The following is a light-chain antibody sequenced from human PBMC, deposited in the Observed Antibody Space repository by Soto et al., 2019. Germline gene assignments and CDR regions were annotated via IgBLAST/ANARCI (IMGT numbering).Light chain of an antibody. V-gene: IGKV1-12*01. Sequence: DIQMTQAPSSVSASVGDRVTITCRASQDINNRVAWFQQRPGRAPKYLIQAASILQSGFPSRFSATGSGTDFPLTIYSLQPEDFVTYYCLQVKNFPRTFGQGTKLDIK. J-gene: IGKJ1*01. CDR3: LQVKNFPRT. CDR1: QDINNR. CDR2: AAS.